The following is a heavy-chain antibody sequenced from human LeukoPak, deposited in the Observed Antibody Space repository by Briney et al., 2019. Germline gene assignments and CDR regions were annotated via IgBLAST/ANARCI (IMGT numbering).Heavy chain of an antibody. CDR1: GGSISSSSYY. D-gene: IGHD6-13*01. CDR3: AGLAAAPYKNWFDP. J-gene: IGHJ5*02. CDR2: IYYSGST. Sequence: SETLSLTCTVSGGSISSSSYYWGWIRQPPGKGLEWIGSIYYSGSTYYNPSLKSRVTISVDTSKNQFSLKLSSVTAADTAVYYCAGLAAAPYKNWFDPWGQGTLVTVSS. V-gene: IGHV4-39*01.